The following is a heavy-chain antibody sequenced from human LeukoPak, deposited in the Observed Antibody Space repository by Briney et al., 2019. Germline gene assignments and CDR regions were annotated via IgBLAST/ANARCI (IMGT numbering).Heavy chain of an antibody. D-gene: IGHD3-22*01. Sequence: GGSLRLSCAASGFTFSSYWMSWVRQAPGKGLEWVANIKQDGSEKYYVDSVKGRFTISRDNAKNSLYLQMNSLRAEDTAVYYCARANYDSRTGAFDIWGQGTMVTVSS. V-gene: IGHV3-7*01. J-gene: IGHJ3*02. CDR1: GFTFSSYW. CDR3: ARANYDSRTGAFDI. CDR2: IKQDGSEK.